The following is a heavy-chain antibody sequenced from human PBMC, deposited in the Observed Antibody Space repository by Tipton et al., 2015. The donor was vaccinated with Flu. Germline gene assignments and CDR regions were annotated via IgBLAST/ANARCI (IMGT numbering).Heavy chain of an antibody. J-gene: IGHJ5*01. Sequence: LRLSCSVFGDSIDSRYYWGWIRQPPGKGLEWIGNIHREGNSYYSPSLKSRVTMSIDRSKNQFSLEMRSVTASDTAVYYRARRDYSNYVSEPKNWFDSWGQGTLVTVSS. V-gene: IGHV4-38-2*01. CDR1: GDSIDSRYY. D-gene: IGHD4-11*01. CDR3: ARRDYSNYVSEPKNWFDS. CDR2: IHREGNS.